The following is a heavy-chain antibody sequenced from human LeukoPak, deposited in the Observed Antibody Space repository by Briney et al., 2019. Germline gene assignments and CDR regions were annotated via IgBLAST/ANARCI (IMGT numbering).Heavy chain of an antibody. V-gene: IGHV1-46*01. D-gene: IGHD3-16*01. J-gene: IGHJ4*02. CDR2: INPSGGST. CDR1: GYTFTSYY. CDR3: ARELWPLRFDY. Sequence: ASVKVSCKASGYTFTSYYMHWVRQAPGQGLEWMGIINPSGGSTSYAQKFQGRVTMTRDTSTSTVYMELSSLRSGDTAVYYCARELWPLRFDYWGQGTLVTVSS.